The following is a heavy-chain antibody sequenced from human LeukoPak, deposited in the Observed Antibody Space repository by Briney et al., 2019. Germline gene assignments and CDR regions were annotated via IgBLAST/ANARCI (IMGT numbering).Heavy chain of an antibody. CDR1: GGSISSSSYY. D-gene: IGHD6-13*01. V-gene: IGHV4-39*07. CDR3: AREYSRYWFDP. J-gene: IGHJ5*02. Sequence: SETLSLTCTVSGGSISSSSYYWGWIRQPPGKGLEWIGSIYYSGSTYYNPSLKSRVTISVDTSKNQFSLKLSSVTAADTAVYYCAREYSRYWFDPWGQGTLVTVSS. CDR2: IYYSGST.